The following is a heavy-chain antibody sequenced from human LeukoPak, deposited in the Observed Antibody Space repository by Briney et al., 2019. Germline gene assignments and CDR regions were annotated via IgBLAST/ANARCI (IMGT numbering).Heavy chain of an antibody. CDR3: ANDLGWIQLYLG. D-gene: IGHD5-18*01. V-gene: IGHV3-23*01. Sequence: GGSLRLSCAASGFTFSNYGMNWVRQAPGKGLEWGSGITGSGRSTYYADSVKGRFTISRDNSKNTLYLQMNSLRAEDTAVYYCANDLGWIQLYLGRGQGTLVTVSS. J-gene: IGHJ4*02. CDR2: ITGSGRST. CDR1: GFTFSNYG.